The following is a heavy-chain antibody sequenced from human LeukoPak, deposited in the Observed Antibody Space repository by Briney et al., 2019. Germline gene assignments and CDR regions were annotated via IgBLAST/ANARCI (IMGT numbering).Heavy chain of an antibody. J-gene: IGHJ5*02. V-gene: IGHV4-39*01. CDR2: IYHSGST. Sequence: SETLSLTCTVSGGSISSSSYYWGWIRQPPGKGLEWIGSIYHSGSTYCNPSLKSRVTTSVDTSKNQFSLKLSSVSAADTAVYYCARTPTYCSGGSCYSKNWFDPWGQGTLVTVSS. D-gene: IGHD2-15*01. CDR1: GGSISSSSYY. CDR3: ARTPTYCSGGSCYSKNWFDP.